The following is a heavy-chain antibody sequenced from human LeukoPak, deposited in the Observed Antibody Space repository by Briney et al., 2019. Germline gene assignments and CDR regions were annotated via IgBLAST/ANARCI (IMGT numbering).Heavy chain of an antibody. Sequence: NPSETLSLTCAVYGGSFSAYYWSWIRQPPGKGLEWIGEISHSGSTNYNPSLKSRVTISVDTSKNQFSLKLSSVTAADTAVYYCARPAGPGVVKRHVHWAFDIWGQGTMVTVSS. V-gene: IGHV4-34*01. D-gene: IGHD3-16*01. CDR2: ISHSGST. J-gene: IGHJ3*02. CDR3: ARPAGPGVVKRHVHWAFDI. CDR1: GGSFSAYY.